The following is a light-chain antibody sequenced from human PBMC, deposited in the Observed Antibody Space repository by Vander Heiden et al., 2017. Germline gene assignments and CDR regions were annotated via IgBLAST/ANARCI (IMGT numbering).Light chain of an antibody. J-gene: IGKJ5*01. CDR2: AAS. V-gene: IGKV1-39*01. CDR1: QSISSY. CDR3: QQSYSTSIT. Sequence: DIQMTQSPSSLSASVGDRVTITYRASQSISSYLNWYQQKPGKAPKLLIYAASSLQSGVPSRFSGSGSGTDFTLTISRLQPEDFATYYCQQSYSTSITFGQGTPLEIK.